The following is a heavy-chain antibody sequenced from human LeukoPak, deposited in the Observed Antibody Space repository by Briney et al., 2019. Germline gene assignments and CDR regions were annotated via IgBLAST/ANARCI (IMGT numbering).Heavy chain of an antibody. J-gene: IGHJ4*02. Sequence: GTSAKVSCKASGFTFTSSAMQWVRQARGQRLEWIGWIVVGSGNTNYAQKFQERVTITRDMSTSTAYMELSSLRSEDTAVYYCAAGDPPYSSSWSTPLGYWGQGTLVTVSS. V-gene: IGHV1-58*02. CDR1: GFTFTSSA. D-gene: IGHD6-13*01. CDR2: IVVGSGNT. CDR3: AAGDPPYSSSWSTPLGY.